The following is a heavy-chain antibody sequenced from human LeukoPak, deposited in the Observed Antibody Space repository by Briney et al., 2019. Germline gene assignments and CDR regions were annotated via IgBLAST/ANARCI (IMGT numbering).Heavy chain of an antibody. J-gene: IGHJ6*02. Sequence: PGGSLRLSCAASGFAFSTYAMHWVRQAPGKGLEWVALISKDGSDKYFADSVKGRFTISRDNSKNTLYLQMNSLRAEDTAVYYCAKDSSYGLYYYYGMDVWGQGTTVTVSS. CDR2: ISKDGSDK. D-gene: IGHD5-18*01. V-gene: IGHV3-30*01. CDR1: GFAFSTYA. CDR3: AKDSSYGLYYYYGMDV.